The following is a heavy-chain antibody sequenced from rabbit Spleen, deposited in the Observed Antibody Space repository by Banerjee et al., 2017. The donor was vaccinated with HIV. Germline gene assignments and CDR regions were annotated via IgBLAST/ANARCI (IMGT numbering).Heavy chain of an antibody. V-gene: IGHV1S47*01. J-gene: IGHJ4*01. Sequence: QEQLVESGGGLVQPGGSLKLSCKASGFDFSSYGVSWVRQPPGKGLEWIGYIDPVFGSAYYASWVNGRFSISRENTQNTVSLQLNSLTAADTATYFCARDAGSGDYIDVYFDLWGPGTLVTVS. D-gene: IGHD8-1*01. CDR3: ARDAGSGDYIDVYFDL. CDR1: GFDFSSYG. CDR2: IDPVFGSA.